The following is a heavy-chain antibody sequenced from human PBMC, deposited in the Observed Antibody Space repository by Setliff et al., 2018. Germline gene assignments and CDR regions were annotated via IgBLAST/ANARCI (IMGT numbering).Heavy chain of an antibody. D-gene: IGHD5-12*01. J-gene: IGHJ4*02. V-gene: IGHV3-30*02. CDR2: IQYDGRNK. CDR1: GFIFNKFG. Sequence: GGSLRLSCVASGFIFNKFGMHWVRQAPGKGLEWLAYIQYDGRNKYYADSVKGRFTISRDNSKNELYLEMNSLRAEDTAVYYCTRRRANRDGYPRYYFDYWGQGTLVTVSS. CDR3: TRRRANRDGYPRYYFDY.